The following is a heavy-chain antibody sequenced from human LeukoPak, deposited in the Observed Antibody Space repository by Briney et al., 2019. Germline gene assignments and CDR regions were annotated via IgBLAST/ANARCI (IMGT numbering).Heavy chain of an antibody. J-gene: IGHJ6*03. CDR1: GFTFSSYA. CDR3: AKDRGGSRYNYYYYMDV. Sequence: PGGSLRLSCAASGFTFSSYAMSWVRQAPGKGLEWVSAISGSGGSTYYADSVKGRFTISRDNSKNTLYLQMNSLRAEDTAVYYCAKDRGGSRYNYYYYMDVWGKGTTVTVSS. V-gene: IGHV3-23*01. D-gene: IGHD3-16*01. CDR2: ISGSGGST.